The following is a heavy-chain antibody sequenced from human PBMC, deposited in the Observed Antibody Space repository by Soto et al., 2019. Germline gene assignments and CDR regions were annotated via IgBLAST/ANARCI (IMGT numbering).Heavy chain of an antibody. D-gene: IGHD3-3*01. J-gene: IGHJ4*02. CDR2: IYWNDDK. V-gene: IGHV2-5*01. CDR1: GFSLSTSGVG. CDR3: ALRDRAYFDY. Sequence: SGPKLVNPTPTLTLTCTFSGFSLSTSGVGVGWIRQPPGKALEWLALIYWNDDKRYSPSLKSRLTITKDTSKKQVVLTMNNMDPVDPATYACALRDRAYFDYWCQGTLVTVSS.